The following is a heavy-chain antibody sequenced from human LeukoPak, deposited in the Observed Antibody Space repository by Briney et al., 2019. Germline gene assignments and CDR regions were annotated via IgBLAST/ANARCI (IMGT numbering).Heavy chain of an antibody. CDR2: INSDGSST. V-gene: IGHV3-74*01. CDR1: GFTFSSYW. Sequence: GGSLRLSCAASGFTFSSYWMHWVRQAPGKGLVWVSRINSDGSSTSYADSVKGRFTISRDNAENTLYLQMNSLRAEDTALYYCARVNYDSGGYHYFFDDWGQGTLVTVSS. J-gene: IGHJ4*02. CDR3: ARVNYDSGGYHYFFDD. D-gene: IGHD3-22*01.